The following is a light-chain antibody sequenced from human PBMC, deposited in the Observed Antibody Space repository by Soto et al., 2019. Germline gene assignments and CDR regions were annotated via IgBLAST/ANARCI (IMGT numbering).Light chain of an antibody. V-gene: IGKV1-33*01. CDR1: QDISNY. Sequence: IQMPPSSSSLSASVGGRVTLTCQVSQDISNYLNWYQQKPGKAPKLLIYDASNLETGVPSRFSGSGSGTDFTFTISSLQPEDIATYYCQQYDNLPTWTFGQGTKVDI. CDR2: DAS. J-gene: IGKJ1*01. CDR3: QQYDNLPTWT.